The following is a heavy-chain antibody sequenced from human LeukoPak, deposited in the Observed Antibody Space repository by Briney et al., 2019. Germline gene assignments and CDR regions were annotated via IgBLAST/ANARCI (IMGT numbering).Heavy chain of an antibody. CDR3: ARFPYFEGFDY. J-gene: IGHJ4*02. V-gene: IGHV4-4*08. D-gene: IGHD3-9*01. Sequence: SGTLSLTCSVSGGSIESYYWSWIRQPPGKGLEFIGYIAASGTTKHNPSLKSRVTLSMDTSKNQFSLKLRSVTAADTAVYFCARFPYFEGFDYWGQGTQVIVSS. CDR1: GGSIESYY. CDR2: IAASGTT.